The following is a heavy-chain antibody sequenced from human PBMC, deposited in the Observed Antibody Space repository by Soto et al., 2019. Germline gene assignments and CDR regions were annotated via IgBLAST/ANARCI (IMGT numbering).Heavy chain of an antibody. D-gene: IGHD1-1*01. CDR2: ISWNSGSI. Sequence: EVQLVESGGGLVQPGRSLRLSCAASGFTFDDYAMHWVRQAPGKGLEWVSGISWNSGSIGYADSVKGRFTISRDNAKNYLYLQMNSLRAEDTALYYCAKDRNHHYNTGGAFDIWGQGTMVTVSS. CDR1: GFTFDDYA. CDR3: AKDRNHHYNTGGAFDI. J-gene: IGHJ3*02. V-gene: IGHV3-9*01.